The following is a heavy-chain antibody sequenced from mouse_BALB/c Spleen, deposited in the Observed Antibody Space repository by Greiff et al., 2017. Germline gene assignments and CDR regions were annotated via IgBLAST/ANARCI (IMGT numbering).Heavy chain of an antibody. CDR3: ARIGLYDGYPWFAY. D-gene: IGHD2-3*01. Sequence: VQGVESGPGLVAPSQSLSITCTVSGFSLTSFGVHWVRQPPGKGLEWLGVIWAGGSTNYNSALMSSLSISKDNSKSQVFLKMNSLQTDDTAMYYCARIGLYDGYPWFAYWGQGTLVTVAA. J-gene: IGHJ3*01. CDR1: GFSLTSFG. CDR2: IWAGGST. V-gene: IGHV2-9*02.